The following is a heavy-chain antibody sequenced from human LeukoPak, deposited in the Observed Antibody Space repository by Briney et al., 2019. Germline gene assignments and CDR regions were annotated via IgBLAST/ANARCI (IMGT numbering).Heavy chain of an antibody. CDR3: ARFMITFGGVIDYCFDY. Sequence: SETLSLTCTVSGGSISSYYWSWIRQPPGKGLEWIGYIYYSGSTNYNPSLKSRVTISVDTSKNQFSLKLSSVTAADTAVYYCARFMITFGGVIDYCFDYWGQGTLVTVSS. CDR2: IYYSGST. D-gene: IGHD3-16*02. CDR1: GGSISSYY. J-gene: IGHJ4*02. V-gene: IGHV4-59*08.